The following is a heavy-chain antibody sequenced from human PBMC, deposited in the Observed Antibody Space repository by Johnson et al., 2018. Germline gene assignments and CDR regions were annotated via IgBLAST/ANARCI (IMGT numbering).Heavy chain of an antibody. Sequence: QVQLVESGGGVVQPGRSLRLSCAASGFTFSSYGMPWVRQAPGKGLEWVAVVSYDGRNKYYTDPVKGRFPISRDNSKNTLDLQMNSLRAEDTAIYYCARGDYYDSSGYYNAFDVWGQGTMVTVSS. V-gene: IGHV3-30*03. CDR2: VSYDGRNK. CDR3: ARGDYYDSSGYYNAFDV. CDR1: GFTFSSYG. J-gene: IGHJ3*01. D-gene: IGHD3-22*01.